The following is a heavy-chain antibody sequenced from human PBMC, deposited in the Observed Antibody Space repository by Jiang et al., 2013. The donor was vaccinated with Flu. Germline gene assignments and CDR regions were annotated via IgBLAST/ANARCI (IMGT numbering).Heavy chain of an antibody. CDR2: MHPSSGAT. V-gene: IGHV1-2*02. CDR1: GYSFTAHD. Sequence: GAEVKKPGASVNVSCKAFGYSFTAHDIHWVRQAPGQGLEWMGWMHPSSGATGYAQKFQGRVSMTRDTSITTAYMELSRLRSDDTAIYYCTRLVRQVSSDTWGQGTPGHRLL. D-gene: IGHD2-8*02. J-gene: IGHJ5*02. CDR3: TRLVRQVSSDT.